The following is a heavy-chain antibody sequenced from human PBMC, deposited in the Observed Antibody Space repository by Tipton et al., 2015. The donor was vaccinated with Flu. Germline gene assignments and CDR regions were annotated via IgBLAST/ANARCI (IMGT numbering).Heavy chain of an antibody. V-gene: IGHV4-39*07. J-gene: IGHJ4*02. CDR3: AKGDTLFEH. Sequence: TLSLTCSVSGGSIDNNSYYWNWIRQSPGKGLEWIGSVDHSGSTSYNPSLKGRVTMSVDTSKNQFSLKLRSVTAADTAVYFCAKGDTLFEHWGQGTLVTVSS. D-gene: IGHD2-21*02. CDR2: VDHSGST. CDR1: GGSIDNNSYY.